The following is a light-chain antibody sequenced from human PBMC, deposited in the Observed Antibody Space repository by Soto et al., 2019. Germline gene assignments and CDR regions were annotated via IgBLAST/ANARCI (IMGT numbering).Light chain of an antibody. CDR1: SSDTDSYKY. J-gene: IGLJ2*01. Sequence: QSVLTQPASVSGSPGQSIAISCFGTSSDTDSYKYISWYQQHPGKAPKLIIYEVRLRPSGVSSRFSGSKSGNTASLTISELQAEDEANYYCSSYASTTSQVLFGGGTKLTVL. CDR2: EVR. V-gene: IGLV2-14*01. CDR3: SSYASTTSQVL.